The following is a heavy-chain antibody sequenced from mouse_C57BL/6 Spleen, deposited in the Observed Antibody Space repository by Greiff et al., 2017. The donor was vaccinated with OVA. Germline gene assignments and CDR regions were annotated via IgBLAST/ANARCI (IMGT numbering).Heavy chain of an antibody. CDR3: GRLYYYGSSPYAMDY. CDR2: INPNYGTT. CDR1: GYSFTDYN. D-gene: IGHD1-1*01. Sequence: EVQLQQSGPELVKPGASVKISCKASGYSFTDYNMNWVKQSNGKSLEWIGVINPNYGTTSYNQKFKGKATLTVDQSSSTAYMQLNSLTSEDSAVYYCGRLYYYGSSPYAMDYWGQGTSVTVSS. J-gene: IGHJ4*01. V-gene: IGHV1-39*01.